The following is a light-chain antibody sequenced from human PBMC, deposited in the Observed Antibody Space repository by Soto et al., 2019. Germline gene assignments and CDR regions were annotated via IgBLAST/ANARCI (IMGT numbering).Light chain of an antibody. CDR3: QQYDNLLIFT. V-gene: IGKV1-33*01. CDR1: QSISRW. J-gene: IGKJ3*01. CDR2: DAS. Sequence: DIQMTQSPSTLSASVGDTVTITCRASQSISRWLAWYQQKPGKAPKLLIYDASNLETGVPSRFSGSGSGTDFTFTISSLQPEDIATYYCQQYDNLLIFTFGPGTKVDIK.